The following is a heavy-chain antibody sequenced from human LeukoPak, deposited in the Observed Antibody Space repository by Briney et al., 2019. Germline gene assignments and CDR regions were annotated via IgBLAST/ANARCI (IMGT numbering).Heavy chain of an antibody. J-gene: IGHJ6*02. D-gene: IGHD3-10*01. Sequence: SETLSLTCTVSGGSISSGGYYWSWIRQHPGKGLEWIGYIYYSGSTYYNPSLKSRVTISVDTSKNQFSLKLSSVTAADTAVYYCARDDRYYYGSGSRNYYYYGMDVWGQGTTVTVSS. CDR3: ARDDRYYYGSGSRNYYYYGMDV. CDR2: IYYSGST. V-gene: IGHV4-31*03. CDR1: GGSISSGGYY.